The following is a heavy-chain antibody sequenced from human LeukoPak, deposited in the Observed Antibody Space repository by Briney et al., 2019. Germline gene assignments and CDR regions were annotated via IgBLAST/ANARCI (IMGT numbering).Heavy chain of an antibody. J-gene: IGHJ4*02. V-gene: IGHV1-8*01. CDR3: ARVLGSISH. CDR2: MNPNSGNT. D-gene: IGHD1-1*01. CDR1: GYTFSTCD. Sequence: ASLKASCKASGYTFSTCDINWVPQATRQGREWIGWMNPNSGNTGFAHKFQGRVNMTRDTSINTAYMELSCVRSEDTAVYYCARVLGSISHWGQGTLVTVSS.